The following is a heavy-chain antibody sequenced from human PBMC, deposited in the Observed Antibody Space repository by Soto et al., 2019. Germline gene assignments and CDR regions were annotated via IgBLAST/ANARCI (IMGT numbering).Heavy chain of an antibody. V-gene: IGHV4-30-2*01. Sequence: PSETLSLTCAVSGGSISSGGYSWSWIRQPPGKGLEWIGYIYHSGSTYYNPSLKSRVTISVDRSKNQFSLKLSSVTAADTAVYYCARGRDDYYDSSGYCFDYWGQGTLVTVSS. J-gene: IGHJ4*02. CDR1: GGSISSGGYS. CDR2: IYHSGST. D-gene: IGHD3-22*01. CDR3: ARGRDDYYDSSGYCFDY.